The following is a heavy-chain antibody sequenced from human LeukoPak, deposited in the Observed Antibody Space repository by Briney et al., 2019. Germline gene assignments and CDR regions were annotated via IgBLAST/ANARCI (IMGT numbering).Heavy chain of an antibody. J-gene: IGHJ4*02. V-gene: IGHV3-30-3*01. D-gene: IGHD6-19*01. CDR2: ISYDGSNK. CDR1: GFTFSSYA. Sequence: PGRSLRPSCAASGFTFSSYAMHWVRQAPGKGLEWVAVISYDGSNKYYADSVKGRFTISRDNSKNTLYLQMNSLRAEDTAVYYCARGRYSSGWDDPRIDYWGQGTLVTVSS. CDR3: ARGRYSSGWDDPRIDY.